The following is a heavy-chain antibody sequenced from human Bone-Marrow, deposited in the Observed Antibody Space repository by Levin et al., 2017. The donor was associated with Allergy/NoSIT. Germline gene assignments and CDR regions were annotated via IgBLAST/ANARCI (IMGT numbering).Heavy chain of an antibody. CDR2: INRGSDAT. J-gene: IGHJ6*02. D-gene: IGHD3-10*01. V-gene: IGHV3-48*03. CDR3: ARDTGSFIGMDV. CDR1: GFTFSDYE. Sequence: PGGSLRLSCEVSGFTFSDYEMDWVRQAPGKGLEWVSFINRGSDATDYGDSVKGRFTISRDNAKNSVYLEMKSLRVEDTAVYYCARDTGSFIGMDVWGQGTTVIVSS.